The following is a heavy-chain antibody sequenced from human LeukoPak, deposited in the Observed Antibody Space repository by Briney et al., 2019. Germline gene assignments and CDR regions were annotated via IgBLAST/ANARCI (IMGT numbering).Heavy chain of an antibody. J-gene: IGHJ4*02. Sequence: GRSLRLSCAASGFTFSPYGVHWVRQAPGKGLEWVAFIRYDGSNKYYADSVKGRFTVSRDNSKNTLYLQMNSLRAEDTAVYYCAKDSGRYSSSWYANDWGQGTLVTVSS. CDR1: GFTFSPYG. CDR2: IRYDGSNK. D-gene: IGHD6-13*01. V-gene: IGHV3-30*02. CDR3: AKDSGRYSSSWYAND.